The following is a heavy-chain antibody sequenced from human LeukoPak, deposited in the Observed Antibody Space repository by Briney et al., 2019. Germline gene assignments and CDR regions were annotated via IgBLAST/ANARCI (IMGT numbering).Heavy chain of an antibody. CDR3: AKNGAYTSGWYED. CDR1: GFTFNAYN. J-gene: IGHJ4*02. V-gene: IGHV3-48*02. Sequence: GGSLRLSCAASGFTFNAYNMNWVRQAPGKGLEWISYITGSSITIYYADSVKGRFTISRDNAKNSLFLQMNSLRDENTAVYYCAKNGAYTSGWYEDWGQGTLVTVSS. D-gene: IGHD6-19*01. CDR2: ITGSSITI.